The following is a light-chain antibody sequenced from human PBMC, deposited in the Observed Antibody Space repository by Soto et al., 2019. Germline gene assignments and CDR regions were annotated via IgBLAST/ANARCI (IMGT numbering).Light chain of an antibody. CDR2: GAS. Sequence: EIVLTQSPGTLSLSPGEGATLSCRASQGVSSGYLAWYQQKPGQAPRLLIYGASSRATGIPDRFSGSGSGTDFTITINRLEPEDFAVYYCQQYGASPLTFGGGTKVEI. J-gene: IGKJ4*01. CDR1: QGVSSGY. CDR3: QQYGASPLT. V-gene: IGKV3-20*01.